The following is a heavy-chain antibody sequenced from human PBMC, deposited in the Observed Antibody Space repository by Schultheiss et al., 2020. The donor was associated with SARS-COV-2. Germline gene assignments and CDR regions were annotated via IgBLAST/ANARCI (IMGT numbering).Heavy chain of an antibody. CDR3: ARDGDLRAFDY. Sequence: SQTLSLTCSVSGGSISSYYWSWIRQPPGKGLEWIGYIYHSGTTSYNPSLKSRVTISVDTSKNQFSLKLSSVTAADTAVYYCARDGDLRAFDYWGQGTLVTVSS. CDR1: GGSISSYY. V-gene: IGHV4-59*01. D-gene: IGHD7-27*01. J-gene: IGHJ4*02. CDR2: IYHSGTT.